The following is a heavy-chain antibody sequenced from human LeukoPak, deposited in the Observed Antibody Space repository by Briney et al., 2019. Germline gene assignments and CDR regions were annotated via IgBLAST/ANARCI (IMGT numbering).Heavy chain of an antibody. CDR3: AREMGSVFIAAAGPIDY. Sequence: SQTLSLTYAISGDSVSSNSAAWNWIRQSPSRGLEWLGRTYYRSKWYNDYAVSVKSRITINPDTSKNQFSLKLSSVTAADTAVYYCAREMGSVFIAAAGPIDYWGQGTLVTVSS. J-gene: IGHJ4*02. CDR1: GDSVSSNSAA. CDR2: TYYRSKWYN. D-gene: IGHD6-13*01. V-gene: IGHV6-1*01.